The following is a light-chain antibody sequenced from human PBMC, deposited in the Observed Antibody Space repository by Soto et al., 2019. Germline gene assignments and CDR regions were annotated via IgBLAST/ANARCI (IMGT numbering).Light chain of an antibody. CDR1: QGISSY. CDR2: AAS. CDR3: QQYYSYPWT. J-gene: IGKJ1*01. V-gene: IGKV1-8*01. Sequence: AIRMTQSPSSLSASTGDRVTITCRASQGISSYLAWYQQKPGKAPKLLIYAASTLQSGVPSRFSGSGSGTDFTLTISCLPSEDFATYYYQQYYSYPWTFGQGTKVEIK.